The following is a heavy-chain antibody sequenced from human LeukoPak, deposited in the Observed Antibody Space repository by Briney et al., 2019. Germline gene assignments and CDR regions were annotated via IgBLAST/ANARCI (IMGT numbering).Heavy chain of an antibody. CDR1: GYTFTSYG. V-gene: IGHV1-18*01. CDR2: ISAYNGNT. D-gene: IGHD2-2*01. J-gene: IGHJ6*03. Sequence: ASVKVSCKASGYTFTSYGISWVRQAPGQGLEWMGWISAYNGNTNYAQKLQGRVTMTTDTSTSTAYMELRSLRSDDTAVYYCARGASVVPAAIGYYMDVWGKGTTVTVSS. CDR3: ARGASVVPAAIGYYMDV.